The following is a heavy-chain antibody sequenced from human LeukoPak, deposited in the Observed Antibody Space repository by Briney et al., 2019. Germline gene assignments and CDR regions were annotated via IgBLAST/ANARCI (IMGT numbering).Heavy chain of an antibody. Sequence: SETLSLTCTVSGGSISSGGYYWSWIRQPPGKGLEWIGYIYHSGSTYYNPSLKSRVTISVDRSKNQFSLKLSSVTAADTAVYYGASGYDILPVHTWFDPWAREPWSPSPQ. D-gene: IGHD3-9*01. CDR3: ASGYDILPVHTWFDP. CDR2: IYHSGST. CDR1: GGSISSGGYY. V-gene: IGHV4-30-2*01. J-gene: IGHJ5*02.